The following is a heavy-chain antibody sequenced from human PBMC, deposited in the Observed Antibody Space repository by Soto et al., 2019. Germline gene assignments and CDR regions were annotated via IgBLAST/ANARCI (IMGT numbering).Heavy chain of an antibody. D-gene: IGHD3-22*01. CDR1: GYTFTGYY. Sequence: ASVKVSCKASGYTFTGYYMHWVRQAPGQGLEWMGWINPNSGGTNYAQKFQGWVTMTRGTSISTAYMELSRLRSDDTAVYYCAKGDPISFIIVVWYAFEIRGPGTMGTGSS. CDR3: AKGDPISFIIVVWYAFEI. J-gene: IGHJ3*02. CDR2: INPNSGGT. V-gene: IGHV1-2*04.